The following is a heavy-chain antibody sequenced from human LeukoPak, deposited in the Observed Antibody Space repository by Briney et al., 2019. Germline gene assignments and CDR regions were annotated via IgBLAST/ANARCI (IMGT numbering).Heavy chain of an antibody. J-gene: IGHJ4*02. V-gene: IGHV3-74*03. Sequence: GGSLRLSCAASGFTFSSHWMHWVRQAPGKGLVWVSRINGDGSNTTYADSVKGRFTISRDNAKNTLYLQMNSLRAEDTALYYCAKGELGSLDYWGQGTLVTVSS. CDR2: INGDGSNT. D-gene: IGHD7-27*01. CDR3: AKGELGSLDY. CDR1: GFTFSSHW.